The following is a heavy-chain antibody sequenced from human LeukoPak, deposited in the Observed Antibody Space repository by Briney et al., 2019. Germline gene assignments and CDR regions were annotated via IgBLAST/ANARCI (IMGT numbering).Heavy chain of an antibody. CDR3: ARRGAPSKLYYLDS. CDR2: VSKTGDT. J-gene: IGHJ4*02. Sequence: SDTLSLTCTVSGCSLTTHYWAWLRQPPGKGLEWIGFVSKTGDTNSNPSLKSRVTISVDTSNNTFSLQLSSLTAADTSVYFCARRGAPSKLYYLDSWGQGTLVTVSS. D-gene: IGHD1-26*01. CDR1: GCSLTTHY. V-gene: IGHV4-59*07.